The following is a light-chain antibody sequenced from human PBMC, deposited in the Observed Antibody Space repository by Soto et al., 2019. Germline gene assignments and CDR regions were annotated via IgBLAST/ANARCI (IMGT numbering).Light chain of an antibody. CDR2: GAS. Sequence: ELVMTQSPSTLSVSPGERATLSCRASQSVSSNLAWYQQKPGQAPRLIIYGASTRATGIPARFSGSGSGTEFTLTISSLQSEDFAVYYCQQYNNWPATFGQGTKV. J-gene: IGKJ1*01. CDR3: QQYNNWPAT. V-gene: IGKV3-15*01. CDR1: QSVSSN.